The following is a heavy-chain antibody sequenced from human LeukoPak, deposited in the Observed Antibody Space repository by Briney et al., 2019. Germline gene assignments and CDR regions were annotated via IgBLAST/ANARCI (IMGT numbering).Heavy chain of an antibody. CDR2: IYYSGST. V-gene: IGHV4-59*01. CDR1: GGSISSYY. D-gene: IGHD2-2*02. Sequence: SETLSLTCTVSGGSISSYYWSWIRQPPGKGLEWIGYIYYSGSTNYNPSLKSRVTISVDTSKNQFSLKLSSVTAADTAVYYCAREGYTANDASDIWGQGTMVTVSS. CDR3: AREGYTANDASDI. J-gene: IGHJ3*02.